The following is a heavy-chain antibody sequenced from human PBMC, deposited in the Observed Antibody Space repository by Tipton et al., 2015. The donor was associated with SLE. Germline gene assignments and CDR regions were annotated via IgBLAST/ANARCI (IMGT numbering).Heavy chain of an antibody. CDR2: ISGSGGST. D-gene: IGHD4-17*01. V-gene: IGHV3-23*01. Sequence: SLRLSCAASGFTFNRYWMSWVRQAPGKGLEWVSAISGSGGSTYYADSVKGRFTISRDNSKNTLYLQMNSLRAEDTAVYYCAKGNYGDYYNWFDPWGQGTLVTVSS. J-gene: IGHJ5*02. CDR1: GFTFNRYW. CDR3: AKGNYGDYYNWFDP.